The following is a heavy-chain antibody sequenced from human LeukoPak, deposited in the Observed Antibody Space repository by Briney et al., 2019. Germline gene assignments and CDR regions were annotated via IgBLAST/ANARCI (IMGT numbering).Heavy chain of an antibody. CDR2: ISAYNGNT. V-gene: IGHV1-18*04. CDR1: GYTFTSYG. CDR3: ARVQDIVVVPAANHWFDP. J-gene: IGHJ5*02. Sequence: ASVKVSCKASGYTFTSYGISWVRQAPGQGLEWMGWISAYNGNTNYAQKLQDRVTMTTDTSTSTAYMELRSLRSDDTAVYYCARVQDIVVVPAANHWFDPWGQGTLVTVSS. D-gene: IGHD2-2*01.